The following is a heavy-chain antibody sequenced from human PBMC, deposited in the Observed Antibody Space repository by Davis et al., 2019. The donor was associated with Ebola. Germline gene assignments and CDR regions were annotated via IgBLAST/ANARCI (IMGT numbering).Heavy chain of an antibody. V-gene: IGHV3-33*01. D-gene: IGHD3-3*01. CDR1: GFTFSSYG. J-gene: IGHJ5*02. Sequence: PGGSLRLSCAASGFTFSSYGMHWVRQAPGKGLEWVAVIWYDGSNKYYADSVKGRFTISRDNSKNTLYLQMNSLRAEDTAVYYCARDGHYYDFWSGDYGYNWFDPWGQGTLVTVSS. CDR2: IWYDGSNK. CDR3: ARDGHYYDFWSGDYGYNWFDP.